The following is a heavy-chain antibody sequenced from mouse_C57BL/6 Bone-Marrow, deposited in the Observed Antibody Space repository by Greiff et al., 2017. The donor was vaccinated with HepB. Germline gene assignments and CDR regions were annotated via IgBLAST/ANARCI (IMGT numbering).Heavy chain of an antibody. J-gene: IGHJ4*01. D-gene: IGHD1-1*01. CDR3: ARDYGGYYAMDY. V-gene: IGHV1-82*01. CDR1: GYAFSSSW. Sequence: LQESGPELVKPGASVKISCKASGYAFSSSWMNWVKQRPGKGLEWIGRIYPGDGDTNYNGKFKGKATLTADKSSSTAYMQLSSLTSEDSAVYFCARDYGGYYAMDYWGQGTSVTVSS. CDR2: IYPGDGDT.